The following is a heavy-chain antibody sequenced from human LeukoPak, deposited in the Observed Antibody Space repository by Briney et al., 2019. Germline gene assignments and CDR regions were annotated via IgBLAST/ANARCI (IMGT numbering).Heavy chain of an antibody. CDR3: ARQYEY. Sequence: SETLSLTCGVSGYSISRGYYWAWVRQAPGKRLEWIGSWHHSGITDYNPSVRSRVTISADTSKNQFSLKLTSVTAADSGLYFCARQYEYWGRGTLVTVSS. J-gene: IGHJ4*02. CDR1: GYSISRGYY. V-gene: IGHV4-38-2*01. CDR2: WHHSGIT.